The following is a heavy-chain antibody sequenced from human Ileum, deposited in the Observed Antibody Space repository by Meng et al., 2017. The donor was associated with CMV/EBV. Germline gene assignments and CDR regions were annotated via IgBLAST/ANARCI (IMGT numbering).Heavy chain of an antibody. CDR3: ARDRLEGGYSGPGY. V-gene: IGHV3-21*01. CDR2: IHSSGSI. J-gene: IGHJ4*02. CDR1: GFTFTSYS. Sequence: GESLKISCAASGFTFTSYSMNWVRQAPGKGLEWVSSIHSSGSIYQPDSVKGRFTISRDNTKNSLYLKMSSLRAEDTAIYYCARDRLEGGYSGPGYWGPGKLVTVSS. D-gene: IGHD1-26*01.